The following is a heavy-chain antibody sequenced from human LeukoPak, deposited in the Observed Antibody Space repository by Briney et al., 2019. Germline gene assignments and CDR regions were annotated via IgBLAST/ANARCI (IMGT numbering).Heavy chain of an antibody. Sequence: AGRSLRLSCAASGFTFSSYGMHWVRQAPGKGLEWVAVISYDGSNKYYADSVKGRFTISRDNSKNTLYLQMNSLRAEDTAVYYCAKGLTFGSGRLPPDYWGQGTLVTVSS. D-gene: IGHD3-10*01. CDR1: GFTFSSYG. CDR3: AKGLTFGSGRLPPDY. V-gene: IGHV3-30*18. CDR2: ISYDGSNK. J-gene: IGHJ4*02.